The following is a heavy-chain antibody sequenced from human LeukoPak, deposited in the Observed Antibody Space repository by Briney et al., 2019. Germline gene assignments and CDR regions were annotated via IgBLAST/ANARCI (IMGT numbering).Heavy chain of an antibody. Sequence: GGSLRLSCAASGFTFSSYAMHWVRQAPGKGLEYVSAISSNGDSSYYANSVKGRFTISRDNSKNTLYLQMGSLRAEDMAVYYCARDHTGWFDPWGQGTLVTASS. CDR3: ARDHTGWFDP. V-gene: IGHV3-64*01. J-gene: IGHJ5*02. D-gene: IGHD2-8*02. CDR2: ISSNGDSS. CDR1: GFTFSSYA.